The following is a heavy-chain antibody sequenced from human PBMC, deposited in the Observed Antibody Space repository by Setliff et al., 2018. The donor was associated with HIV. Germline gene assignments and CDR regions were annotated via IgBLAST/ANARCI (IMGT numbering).Heavy chain of an antibody. V-gene: IGHV4-59*08. J-gene: IGHJ4*02. CDR3: ARHLIGDYYYFDY. CDR2: IYYSGST. Sequence: KASETLSLTCTVSGGSISSYYWSWIRQPPGKGLEWIGYIYYSGSTNYNPSLKSRVTISVDTSKNQFSLKLSSVTAADTAVYYCARHLIGDYYYFDYWGQGTLGTSPQ. CDR1: GGSISSYY. D-gene: IGHD4-17*01.